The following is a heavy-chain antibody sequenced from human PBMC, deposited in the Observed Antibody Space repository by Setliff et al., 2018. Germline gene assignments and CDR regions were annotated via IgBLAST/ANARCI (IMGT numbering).Heavy chain of an antibody. CDR1: GYTFTTYA. V-gene: IGHV7-4-1*02. J-gene: IGHJ6*03. D-gene: IGHD3-10*01. Sequence: GASVKVSCKASGYTFTTYAMGWMRQIPGQGLEWMGWINTNTGNPSYAQGFTGRFVFSLDTSVSTAYLQISSLKAEDTAIYYCARGSRFGTIVYRGDYYLDVWGKGTTVTVSS. CDR3: ARGSRFGTIVYRGDYYLDV. CDR2: INTNTGNP.